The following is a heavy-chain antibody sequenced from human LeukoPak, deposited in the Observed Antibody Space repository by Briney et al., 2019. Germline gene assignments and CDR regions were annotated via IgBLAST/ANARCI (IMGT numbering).Heavy chain of an antibody. CDR3: ARDRTNYYMDV. J-gene: IGHJ6*03. CDR2: IYTSGST. V-gene: IGHV4-61*02. Sequence: SETLSLTCTVSGGSISSGGYYWSWIRQPAGKGLEWIGRIYTSGSTNYNPSLKSRVTISADTSKNQFSLKLSSVTAADTAVYYCARDRTNYYMDVWGKGTTVTVSS. CDR1: GGSISSGGYY.